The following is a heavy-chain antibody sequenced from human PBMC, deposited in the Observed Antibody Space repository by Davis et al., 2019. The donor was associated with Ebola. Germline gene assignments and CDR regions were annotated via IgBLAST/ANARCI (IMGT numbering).Heavy chain of an antibody. CDR2: IGTAGDT. V-gene: IGHV3-13*01. J-gene: IGHJ4*02. Sequence: ESLKISCAASGFTFSSYDMHWVRQATGKGLEWVSAIGTAGDTYYPGSVKGRFTISRENAKNSLYLQMNSLRAGDTAVYYCAREGGQAGFDYWGQGTLVTVSS. CDR1: GFTFSSYD. CDR3: AREGGQAGFDY. D-gene: IGHD3-16*01.